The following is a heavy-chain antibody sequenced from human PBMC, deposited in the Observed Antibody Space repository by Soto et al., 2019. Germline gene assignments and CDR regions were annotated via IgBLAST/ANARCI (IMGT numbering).Heavy chain of an antibody. Sequence: SETLSLTCTVSGGSISGYYWSWIRQPPGKGLEWIGYIYYSGSTNYNPSLKSRVTISVDTSKNQFSLKLSSVTAADTAVYYCASVTGTTLLGYFDYWGQGTLVTVSS. D-gene: IGHD1-20*01. CDR2: IYYSGST. CDR3: ASVTGTTLLGYFDY. CDR1: GGSISGYY. J-gene: IGHJ4*02. V-gene: IGHV4-59*01.